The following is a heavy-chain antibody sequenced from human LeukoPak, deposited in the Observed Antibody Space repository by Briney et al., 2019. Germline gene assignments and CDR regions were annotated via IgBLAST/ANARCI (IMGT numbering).Heavy chain of an antibody. CDR2: IYHSGST. J-gene: IGHJ6*03. Sequence: PSETLSLTCTVSGYSISSGYYWGWIRQPPGKGLEWIGSIYHSGSTYYNPSLKSRVTISVDTSKNQFSLKLSSVTAADTAVYYCARAIGYCSGGSCAVLRYYYYYYMDVWGKGTTVTVSS. V-gene: IGHV4-38-2*02. CDR3: ARAIGYCSGGSCAVLRYYYYYYMDV. CDR1: GYSISSGYY. D-gene: IGHD2-15*01.